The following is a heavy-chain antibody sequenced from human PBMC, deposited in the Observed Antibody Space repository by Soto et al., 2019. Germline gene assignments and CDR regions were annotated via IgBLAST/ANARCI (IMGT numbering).Heavy chain of an antibody. D-gene: IGHD1-26*01. CDR3: AKDLGGRYPERYYYYGMDI. J-gene: IGHJ6*02. V-gene: IGHV3-30*18. CDR1: GFTFSPYG. Sequence: QVQLVESGGGVVQPGRSLRLSCEAYGFTFSPYGMHWVRQAPGKGLEWVAVISYDGSTKYYADSVKGRFTISRDNTNNTINMQMNSLRAEDTAVYYCAKDLGGRYPERYYYYGMDIWGQGTTVTVSS. CDR2: ISYDGSTK.